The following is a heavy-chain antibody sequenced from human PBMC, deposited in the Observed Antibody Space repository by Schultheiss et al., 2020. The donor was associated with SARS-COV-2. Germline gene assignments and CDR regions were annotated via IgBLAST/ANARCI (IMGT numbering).Heavy chain of an antibody. Sequence: SETLSLTCTVSGGSISSSSYYWGWIRQPPGKGLEWIGYIYYSGSTYYNPSLKSRVTISVDTSKNQFSLKLSSVTAADTAVYYCARGGYSYVNEPFDYWGQGTLVTVSS. V-gene: IGHV4-39*07. CDR1: GGSISSSSYY. J-gene: IGHJ4*02. D-gene: IGHD5-18*01. CDR2: IYYSGST. CDR3: ARGGYSYVNEPFDY.